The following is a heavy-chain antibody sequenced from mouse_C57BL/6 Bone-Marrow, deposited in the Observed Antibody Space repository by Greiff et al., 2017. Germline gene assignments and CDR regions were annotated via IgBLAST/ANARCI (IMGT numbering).Heavy chain of an antibody. J-gene: IGHJ3*01. CDR3: AIITTVVAPDAY. CDR1: GFTFSDYG. Sequence: EVQGVESGGGLVKPGGSLKLSCAASGFTFSDYGMHWVRQAPEKGLAWVAYISSGSSTIYYAATVKGRFTISRDNAKNTLFLQMTRLSSEDTAMYYCAIITTVVAPDAYWGQGTLVTVSA. D-gene: IGHD1-1*01. V-gene: IGHV5-17*01. CDR2: ISSGSSTI.